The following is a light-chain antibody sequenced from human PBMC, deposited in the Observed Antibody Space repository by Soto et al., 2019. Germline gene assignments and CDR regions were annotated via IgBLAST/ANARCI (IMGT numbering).Light chain of an antibody. Sequence: DIQMTQSPSSLSASVGDRVTITCQASQDISNYLNWYQQKPGKAPKLLIYDASNLETGVPSRFSGSGSGTDFTFTISSLQPEDIATYYCQQYGNLPLTFGGGTKVGIK. CDR1: QDISNY. CDR3: QQYGNLPLT. J-gene: IGKJ4*01. CDR2: DAS. V-gene: IGKV1-33*01.